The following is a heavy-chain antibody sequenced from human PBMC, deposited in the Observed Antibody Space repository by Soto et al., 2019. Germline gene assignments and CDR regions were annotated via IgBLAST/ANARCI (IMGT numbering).Heavy chain of an antibody. J-gene: IGHJ5*02. D-gene: IGHD3-16*01. CDR3: ARAEEDDVWGSCNWFDP. V-gene: IGHV4-31*03. CDR1: GGSLSSGPYY. CDR2: IYYSGTT. Sequence: QVQLQESGPGLVKPSQTLSLTCTVSGGSLSSGPYYWTWIRQHPGKGLEWIVYIYYSGTTRYNPSLKSRCAISLDTSDNQFSLNLSSVTAADTAVYYCARAEEDDVWGSCNWFDPWGPGTLVTVSS.